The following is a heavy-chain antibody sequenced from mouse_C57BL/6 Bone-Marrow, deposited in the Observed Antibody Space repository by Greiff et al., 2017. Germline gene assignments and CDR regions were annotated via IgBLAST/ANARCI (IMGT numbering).Heavy chain of an antibody. J-gene: IGHJ2*01. Sequence: EVQLQQSGPELVKPGASVKISCKASGYTFTDYYMNWVKQSHGKSLEWIGDINPNNGGTSYNQTFKGKATLTVDKSSSTAYMELRSLTSEDSAVYYCARGWLLKVDYWGQGTTLTVSS. CDR2: INPNNGGT. D-gene: IGHD2-3*01. CDR1: GYTFTDYY. V-gene: IGHV1-26*01. CDR3: ARGWLLKVDY.